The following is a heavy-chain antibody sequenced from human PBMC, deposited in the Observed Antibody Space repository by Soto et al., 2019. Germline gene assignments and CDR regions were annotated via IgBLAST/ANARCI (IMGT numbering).Heavy chain of an antibody. V-gene: IGHV3-23*01. J-gene: IGHJ4*02. CDR1: GFTIRSNA. CDR2: ISDRGDTT. CDR3: AKDKPGTTSFDY. D-gene: IGHD1-1*01. Sequence: EVQLLESGGGLVQPGGSLRLSCAASGFTIRSNAMYWVRQGPGKGLEWVSGISDRGDTTHYADSVKGRFTISRDTSKNTLYLQLNTLRADDTAVYYCAKDKPGTTSFDYWGQGTLVTVSS.